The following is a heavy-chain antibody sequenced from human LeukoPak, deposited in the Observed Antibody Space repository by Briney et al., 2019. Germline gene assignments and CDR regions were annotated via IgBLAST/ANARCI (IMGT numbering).Heavy chain of an antibody. D-gene: IGHD5-24*01. Sequence: GGSLRLSCAASGFTFSDYYMTWIRQAPGKGLEWISYISGSSSFTNHADSVKGRFTISRDNAKNTLYLQMNSLRAEDTAVYYCARSRRDNYYYYYGMDVWGQGTTVTVSS. J-gene: IGHJ6*02. CDR3: ARSRRDNYYYYYGMDV. CDR2: ISGSSSFT. V-gene: IGHV3-11*06. CDR1: GFTFSDYY.